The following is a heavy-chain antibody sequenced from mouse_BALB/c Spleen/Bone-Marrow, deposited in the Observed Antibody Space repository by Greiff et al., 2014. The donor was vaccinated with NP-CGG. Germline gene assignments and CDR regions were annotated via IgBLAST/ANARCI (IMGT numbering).Heavy chain of an antibody. J-gene: IGHJ4*01. V-gene: IGHV1-69*02. CDR2: IDPSDSYT. Sequence: QVQLQQSGAELVKPGASVKLSCKASGYTFTSYWMHWVKQSPGQGLEWIGEIDPSDSYTNYNQKFKGKATLTVDKSSSTAYMQLSSLTSEDSAVYFCARWLLRYYAMDDWGQGTSVTVSS. CDR3: ARWLLRYYAMDD. CDR1: GYTFTSYW. D-gene: IGHD2-3*01.